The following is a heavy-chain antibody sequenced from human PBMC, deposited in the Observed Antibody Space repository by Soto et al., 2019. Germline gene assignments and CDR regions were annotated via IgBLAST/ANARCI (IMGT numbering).Heavy chain of an antibody. D-gene: IGHD2-2*01. Sequence: QVQLVQSGAEVKKPGSSVKVSCKASGGTFSSYAISWVRQAPGQGLEWMGGIIPIFGTANYAQKFQGRVTITADESTSTAYMELSSLRSEDTALYYCASGVIVVVPAAIGPPYGGMDVWGQGTTVTVSS. CDR2: IIPIFGTA. CDR3: ASGVIVVVPAAIGPPYGGMDV. J-gene: IGHJ6*02. CDR1: GGTFSSYA. V-gene: IGHV1-69*01.